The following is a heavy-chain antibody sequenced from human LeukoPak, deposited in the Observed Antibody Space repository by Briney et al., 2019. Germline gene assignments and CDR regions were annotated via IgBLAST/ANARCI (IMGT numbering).Heavy chain of an antibody. Sequence: SGPTLVKPTQTLTLTCAFSGFSLSTSGVGVGWIRQPPGKALEWLALIYWDDDKRYSPSLKSRLTITKDTSKNQVVLTMTNMDPVDTATYYCAHSQGYDYVWGSYRYYYFDYWGQGTLVTVSS. D-gene: IGHD3-16*02. V-gene: IGHV2-5*02. J-gene: IGHJ4*02. CDR2: IYWDDDK. CDR3: AHSQGYDYVWGSYRYYYFDY. CDR1: GFSLSTSGVG.